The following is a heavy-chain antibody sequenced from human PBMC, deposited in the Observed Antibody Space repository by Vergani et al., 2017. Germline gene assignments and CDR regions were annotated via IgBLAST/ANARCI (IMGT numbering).Heavy chain of an antibody. Sequence: EVQLVESGGGLVQPGGSLRLSCAASGFTFSSYWMHWVRQAPGKGLVWVSRINSDGSSTSYADSVKGRFTISRDNAKNTLYLQMNSLGAEDTAVYYCARDRGSGYYQAFDIWGQGTMVTVSS. V-gene: IGHV3-74*01. CDR3: ARDRGSGYYQAFDI. CDR2: INSDGSST. D-gene: IGHD3-22*01. CDR1: GFTFSSYW. J-gene: IGHJ3*02.